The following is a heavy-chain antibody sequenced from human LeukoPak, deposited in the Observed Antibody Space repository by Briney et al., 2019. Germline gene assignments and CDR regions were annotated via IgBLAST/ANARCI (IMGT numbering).Heavy chain of an antibody. Sequence: GGSLRLSCAASGFTFDDFGMSWVRQVPGKGLEWVSYISSSSSTIYYADSVKGRFTISRDNAKNSLYLQMNSLRAEDTAVYYCARDLRDDDYGSSWGQGTLVTVSS. V-gene: IGHV3-48*04. J-gene: IGHJ5*02. D-gene: IGHD4-17*01. CDR1: GFTFDDFG. CDR3: ARDLRDDDYGSS. CDR2: ISSSSSTI.